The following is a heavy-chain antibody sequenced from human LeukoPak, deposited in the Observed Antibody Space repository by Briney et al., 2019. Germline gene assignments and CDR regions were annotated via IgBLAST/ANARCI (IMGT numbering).Heavy chain of an antibody. CDR1: GFSFSSYP. CDR3: AKAHCSSTSCSRADN. V-gene: IGHV3-23*01. J-gene: IGHJ4*02. D-gene: IGHD2-2*01. CDR2: IDGSGGTT. Sequence: SGGSLRLSCAASGFSFSSYPMNWVRQAPGKGLEWVSAIDGSGGTTFYADSVKGRVTISRVQSTNTVYLQMNSLRADDTAVYYCAKAHCSSTSCSRADNWGQGTLVTVSS.